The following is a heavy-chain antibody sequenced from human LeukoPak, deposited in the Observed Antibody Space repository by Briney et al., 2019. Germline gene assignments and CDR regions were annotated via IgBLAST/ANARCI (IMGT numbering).Heavy chain of an antibody. J-gene: IGHJ4*02. V-gene: IGHV3-66*02. CDR2: IYSGGST. D-gene: IGHD3-3*01. CDR1: GFTVSSNY. Sequence: PGGSLRLSCAASGFTVSSNYMSWVRQAPGKGLEWVSVIYSGGSTYYADSVKGRFTISRDNSKSTLYLQMNSLRAEDTAVYYCAGSPYYDFWSGYYTCHFDYWGQGTLVTVSS. CDR3: AGSPYYDFWSGYYTCHFDY.